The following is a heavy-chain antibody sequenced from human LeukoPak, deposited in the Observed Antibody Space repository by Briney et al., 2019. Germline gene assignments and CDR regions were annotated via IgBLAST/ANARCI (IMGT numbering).Heavy chain of an antibody. CDR3: ARDKGIAAAGPHGLNWFDP. CDR2: FGTA. Sequence: FGTANYAQKFQGRVTITADESTSTAYMELSSLRSEDTAVYYCARDKGIAAAGPHGLNWFDPWGQGTLVTVSS. D-gene: IGHD6-13*01. J-gene: IGHJ5*02. V-gene: IGHV1-69*01.